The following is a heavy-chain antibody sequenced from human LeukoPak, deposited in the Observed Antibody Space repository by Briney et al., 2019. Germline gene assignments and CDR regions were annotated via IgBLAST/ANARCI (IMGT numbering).Heavy chain of an antibody. V-gene: IGHV3-48*03. CDR1: GFTFSSYE. CDR2: ISSSGSTI. J-gene: IGHJ4*02. CDR3: ARGGRYCSSTSCYGLDY. D-gene: IGHD2-2*01. Sequence: GGSLRLSCAASGFTFSSYEMNWVRQAPGKGLEWVSYISSSGSTIYYADSVKGRFTISRDNAKNSLYLQMNSLRAEDTAVYYCARGGRYCSSTSCYGLDYWGQGTLVTVLS.